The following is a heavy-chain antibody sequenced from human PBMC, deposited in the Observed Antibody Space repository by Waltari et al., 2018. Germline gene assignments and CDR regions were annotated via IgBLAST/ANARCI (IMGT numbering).Heavy chain of an antibody. Sequence: QVQLVQSGAEVKKPGSSVKVSCKASGGTFSSYAISWVRQAPGQGLEWMGGIIPICGTANYAQKFQGRVTITADESTSTAYMELSSLRSEDTAVYYCASGLYCGGDCYRPFDYWGQGTLVTVSS. D-gene: IGHD2-21*02. V-gene: IGHV1-69*01. CDR1: GGTFSSYA. CDR2: IIPICGTA. J-gene: IGHJ4*02. CDR3: ASGLYCGGDCYRPFDY.